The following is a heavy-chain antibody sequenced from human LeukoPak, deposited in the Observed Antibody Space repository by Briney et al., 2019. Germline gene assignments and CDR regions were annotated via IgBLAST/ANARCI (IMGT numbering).Heavy chain of an antibody. CDR1: GYSFTSYW. D-gene: IGHD3-22*01. CDR3: ARHIGYYDSSGYLDNWFDP. CDR2: IYPGDSNT. J-gene: IGHJ5*02. Sequence: ESLKISCKGSGYSFTSYWIAWVRQMSGKGLEWMGIIYPGDSNTRYSPSFQGQVTISADKSISTAYLQWSSLRASDTAMYYCARHIGYYDSSGYLDNWFDPWGQGTLVTVSS. V-gene: IGHV5-51*01.